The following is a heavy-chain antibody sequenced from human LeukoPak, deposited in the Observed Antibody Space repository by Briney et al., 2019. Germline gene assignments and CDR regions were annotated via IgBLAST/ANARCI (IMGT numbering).Heavy chain of an antibody. CDR2: ISYDGSNK. Sequence: GGSLRLSCAASGFTFSSYAMHWVRQAPGKGLEWVAVISYDGSNKYYADSVKGRFTISRDNSKNTLYLQMNSLRAEDTAVYYCAKGVELEYWGQGTLVTVSS. CDR1: GFTFSSYA. J-gene: IGHJ4*02. V-gene: IGHV3-30*04. D-gene: IGHD1-7*01. CDR3: AKGVELEY.